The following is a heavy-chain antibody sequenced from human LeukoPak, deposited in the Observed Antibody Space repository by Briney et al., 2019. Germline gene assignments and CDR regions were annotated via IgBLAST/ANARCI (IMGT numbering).Heavy chain of an antibody. CDR3: ARVGYSYDYYYGMDV. CDR2: IYHSGST. CDR1: GGSISSSNW. J-gene: IGHJ6*02. D-gene: IGHD5-18*01. V-gene: IGHV4-4*02. Sequence: SETLSLTCAVSGGSISSSNWWSWVRQPPGKGLEWIGEIYHSGSTNYNPSLKSRVTISVDKSKNQFSLKLSSVTAADTAVYYCARVGYSYDYYYGMDVWGQGTTVTVSS.